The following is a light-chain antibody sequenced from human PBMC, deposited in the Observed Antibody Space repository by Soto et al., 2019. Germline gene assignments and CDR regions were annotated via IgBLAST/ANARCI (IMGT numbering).Light chain of an antibody. CDR3: HQYHSSPT. J-gene: IGKJ1*01. V-gene: IGKV3-20*01. Sequence: ENVLTQSPGTLSLSPGQMATLTCRASLPVRDNFLAWYQPKPGQTPRVLIYDVSTRATGVPDRFSGSVSATDFTLTISRLEPGDSAVYFCHQYHSSPTFGQGTKVDIK. CDR2: DVS. CDR1: LPVRDNF.